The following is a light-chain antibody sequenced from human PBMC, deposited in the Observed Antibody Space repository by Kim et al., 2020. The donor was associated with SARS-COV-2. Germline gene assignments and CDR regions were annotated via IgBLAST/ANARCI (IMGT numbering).Light chain of an antibody. CDR1: QRIASSY. J-gene: IGKJ3*01. CDR2: GAS. Sequence: SRGERATLSCRSSQRIASSYVAWYQQRLGQAPRLLIYGASTRASGIPDRFSGSGSGTDFTLTISTLQPEDSAFYYCQQYASSPFTFGPGTKVDIE. V-gene: IGKV3-20*01. CDR3: QQYASSPFT.